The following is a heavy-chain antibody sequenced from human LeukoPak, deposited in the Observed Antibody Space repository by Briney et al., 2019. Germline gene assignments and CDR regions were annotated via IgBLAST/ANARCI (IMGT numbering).Heavy chain of an antibody. D-gene: IGHD6-13*01. J-gene: IGHJ4*02. CDR2: IYYTGST. Sequence: PSETLSPTCTVSGGSISSSTDYWGWIRQPPGKGLEWIGSIYYTGSTYYNPSLKSRVTISVDTSKDQFSLKLSSVTAADTAVYYCARGASGSSSFIDYWGQGTLVTVSS. CDR1: GGSISSSTDY. V-gene: IGHV4-39*01. CDR3: ARGASGSSSFIDY.